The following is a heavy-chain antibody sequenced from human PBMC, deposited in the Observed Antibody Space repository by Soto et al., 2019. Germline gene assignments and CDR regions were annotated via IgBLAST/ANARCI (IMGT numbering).Heavy chain of an antibody. CDR3: TTSYGMTMVRGVMIGNWFDP. J-gene: IGHJ5*02. D-gene: IGHD3-10*01. CDR1: GFTFSNAW. CDR2: IKSKTDGGTT. Sequence: EVQLVESGGGLVKPGGSLRLSCAASGFTFSNAWMNWVRQAPGKGLEWVGRIKSKTDGGTTDYAAPVKGRFTISRDDSKNTLYLQMNSLKTEDTAVYYCTTSYGMTMVRGVMIGNWFDPWGQGTLVTVSS. V-gene: IGHV3-15*07.